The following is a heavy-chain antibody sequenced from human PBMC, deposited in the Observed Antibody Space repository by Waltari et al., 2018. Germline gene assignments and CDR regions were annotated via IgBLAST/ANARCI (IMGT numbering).Heavy chain of an antibody. CDR2: ISSTGSYT. V-gene: IGHV3-21*01. D-gene: IGHD7-27*01. J-gene: IGHJ4*02. CDR1: GFTFSSYS. Sequence: EVQLVESGGGLVKPGGSLRLSCAASGFTFSSYSRNWVRQAPGKGLEWVSSISSTGSYTHYADSVKGRFSISRDNAKNSLYLQMNSLRAEDTAVYYCARGGWGFYLDDWGQGTLVT. CDR3: ARGGWGFYLDD.